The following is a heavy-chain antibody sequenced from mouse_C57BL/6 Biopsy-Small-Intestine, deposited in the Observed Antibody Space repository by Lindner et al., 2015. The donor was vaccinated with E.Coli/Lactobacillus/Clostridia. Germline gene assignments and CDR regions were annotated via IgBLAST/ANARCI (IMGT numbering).Heavy chain of an antibody. CDR1: GNTFTRYY. D-gene: IGHD1-1*01. CDR2: INPSGGST. Sequence: SVKVSCKASGNTFTRYYIHWVRQAPGQGPEWMGIINPSGGSTSFAQKFQGRVTMTRDTSTSTVYMELSSLRSEDTAVYYCAGVANYFASGNLLEGDYYYGMDVWGQGTTVTVSS. J-gene: IGHJ1*01. CDR3: AGVANYFASGNLLEGDYYYGMDV. V-gene: IGHV1S61*01.